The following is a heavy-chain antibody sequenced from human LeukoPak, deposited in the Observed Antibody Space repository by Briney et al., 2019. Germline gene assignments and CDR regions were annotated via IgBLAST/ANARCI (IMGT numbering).Heavy chain of an antibody. D-gene: IGHD2-15*01. CDR2: LYFSGST. V-gene: IGHV4-59*08. CDR3: ARTKLGVVGAQPGWFDP. CDR1: GGSFSNYF. J-gene: IGHJ5*02. Sequence: SETLSLTCTVSGGSFSNYFWSWIRQPPGKGLQWIGYLYFSGSTNYNPSLKSRVTISVDTSKNQFSLKLSSVTAADTAVYYCARTKLGVVGAQPGWFDPWGQGTLVTVSS.